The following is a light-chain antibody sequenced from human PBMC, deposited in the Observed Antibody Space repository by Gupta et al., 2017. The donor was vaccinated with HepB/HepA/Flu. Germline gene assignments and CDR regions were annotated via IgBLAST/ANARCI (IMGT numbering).Light chain of an antibody. V-gene: IGLV2-18*02. CDR1: SSDVGGYNR. J-gene: IGLJ2*01. Sequence: QSALTQPPSVSGSPGQSVTISYTGTSSDVGGYNRVSWYQQPPGTAPRLLIYEVSNRPSGVPPPFSGANSATTASLTIPGLQAEDEADYYCTSYTRASSYALFGGGTKVTVL. CDR2: EVS. CDR3: TSYTRASSYAL.